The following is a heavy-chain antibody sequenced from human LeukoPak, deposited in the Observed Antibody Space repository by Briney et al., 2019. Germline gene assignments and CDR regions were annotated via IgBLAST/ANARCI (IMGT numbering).Heavy chain of an antibody. CDR2: IRSKADNYAT. V-gene: IGHV3-73*01. CDR3: TRLRADNTESFLYYYHGMDV. D-gene: IGHD2-2*02. CDR1: GFTFSGSA. Sequence: GGSLKLSCAASGFTFSGSAIHWVRQASGKGLEWVGRIRSKADNYATTYAASVKGRFTISRNDSKNTAYLQINSLKTEDTAVYYCTRLRADNTESFLYYYHGMDVWGQGTTVTVSS. J-gene: IGHJ6*02.